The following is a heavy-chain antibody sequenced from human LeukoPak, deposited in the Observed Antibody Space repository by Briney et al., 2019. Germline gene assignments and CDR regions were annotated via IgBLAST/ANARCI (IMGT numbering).Heavy chain of an antibody. Sequence: PGGSLRLSCIGSGFGFADFGMDWFRQVPGKILEWVSHISWNSGNIGYVDSVKGRFTISRDNAKNSLYLEMNSLRPEDTALYYCAKDRGITASGKKGMDVWGQGTTVTVSS. V-gene: IGHV3-9*01. CDR2: ISWNSGNI. D-gene: IGHD6-13*01. J-gene: IGHJ6*02. CDR3: AKDRGITASGKKGMDV. CDR1: GFGFADFG.